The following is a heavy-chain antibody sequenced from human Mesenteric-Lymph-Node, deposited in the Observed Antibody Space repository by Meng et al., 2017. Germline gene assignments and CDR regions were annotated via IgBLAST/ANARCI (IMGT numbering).Heavy chain of an antibody. CDR2: ISSSGSTI. CDR1: GFTFSSYE. Sequence: GGSLRLSCAASGFTFSSYEMNWVRQAPGKGLEWVSYISSSGSTIYYADSVKGRFTISRDNPKNTLYLQMNSLRAEDTAVYYCAKMLTDYGDYLGRFDPWGQGTLVTVSS. D-gene: IGHD4-17*01. CDR3: AKMLTDYGDYLGRFDP. V-gene: IGHV3-48*03. J-gene: IGHJ5*02.